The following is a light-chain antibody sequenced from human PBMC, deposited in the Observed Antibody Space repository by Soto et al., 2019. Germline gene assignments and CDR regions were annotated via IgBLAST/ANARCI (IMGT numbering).Light chain of an antibody. J-gene: IGKJ1*01. CDR3: MQGTYWPPWT. CDR1: QSLLSSDGNTY. V-gene: IGKV2-30*01. Sequence: EVVMTQSPLSLPVTLGQPASISCRSSQSLLSSDGNTYLNWFHQRPGQSPRRLIFRVSNRDSGVPDRFSGSGSGTDFTLKISRVEAEDVGVYFCMQGTYWPPWTFGQGTKVEIK. CDR2: RVS.